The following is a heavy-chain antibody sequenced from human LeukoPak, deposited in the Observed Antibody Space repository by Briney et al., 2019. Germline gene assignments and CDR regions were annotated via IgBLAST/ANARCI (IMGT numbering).Heavy chain of an antibody. CDR1: GNSISSGDNY. Sequence: PSQTLSLTCTVSGNSISSGDNYWSWIRQPAGKGLEWIGRIYTSGSTNYNPSLKSRVTISGDTSKNQFSLRLSSVTAADTAVYYCASRLGYGSGTHDYWGQGTLVTVSS. CDR2: IYTSGST. V-gene: IGHV4-61*02. J-gene: IGHJ4*02. D-gene: IGHD3-10*01. CDR3: ASRLGYGSGTHDY.